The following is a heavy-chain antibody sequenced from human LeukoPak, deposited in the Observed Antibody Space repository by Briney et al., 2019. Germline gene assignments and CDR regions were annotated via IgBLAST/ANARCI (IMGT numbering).Heavy chain of an antibody. CDR1: GFTFNDYW. D-gene: IGHD6-6*01. V-gene: IGHV3-74*03. Sequence: GGSLRLSCAASGFTFNDYWMHWVRQAPGKGLVWVSRINSDGSSTTYADSVKGRFTISRDNAKNSLYLQMNTLRAEDTAVYYCARVSSSSLFDYWGQGALVTVSS. CDR3: ARVSSSSLFDY. CDR2: INSDGSST. J-gene: IGHJ4*02.